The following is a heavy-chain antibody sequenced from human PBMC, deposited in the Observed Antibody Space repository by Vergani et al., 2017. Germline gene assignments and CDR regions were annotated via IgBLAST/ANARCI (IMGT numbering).Heavy chain of an antibody. D-gene: IGHD3-22*01. CDR2: IHTSGGT. CDR1: GGSINSHNYY. J-gene: IGHJ4*02. V-gene: IGHV4-61*02. Sequence: QVQLQESGPGLVKPSQTLSLTCTVSGGSINSHNYYWSWIRQPAGKGLEWIGRIHTSGGTNYNPSLKSRITMSEDTSKNQFSLNLTSVTAADTAVYFCARGSCLGCSCYKPLFDYWGQGILVTVSS. CDR3: ARGSCLGCSCYKPLFDY.